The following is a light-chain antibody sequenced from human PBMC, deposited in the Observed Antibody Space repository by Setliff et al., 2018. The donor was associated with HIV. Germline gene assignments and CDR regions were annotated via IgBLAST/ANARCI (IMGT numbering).Light chain of an antibody. V-gene: IGLV2-14*03. Sequence: QSVLAQPASVSGSPGQSITISCSGTSSDIAAYNLVSWYQQHPGKAPKLMISDVSSRPSGVSNRFSGSKSGSTASLTISGLQPEDEADYYCSSFTISTTWVLGGGTKGTVL. CDR1: SSDIAAYNL. CDR3: SSFTISTTWV. CDR2: DVS. J-gene: IGLJ3*02.